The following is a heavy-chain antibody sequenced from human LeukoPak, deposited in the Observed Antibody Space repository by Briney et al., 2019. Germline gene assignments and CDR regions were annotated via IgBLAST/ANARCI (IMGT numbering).Heavy chain of an antibody. CDR2: INPNSGGT. CDR3: ARDGGNIPVS. CDR1: GYTFTGYY. Sequence: ASVKVSCKASGYTFTGYYIHWVRQAPGQGLEWMGWINPNSGGTNYAQKFQGRVTMTRDTSISTAYMELTRLRSDDTAVYYCARDGGNIPVSWGQGTLVTAFS. V-gene: IGHV1-2*02. D-gene: IGHD2/OR15-2a*01. J-gene: IGHJ5*02.